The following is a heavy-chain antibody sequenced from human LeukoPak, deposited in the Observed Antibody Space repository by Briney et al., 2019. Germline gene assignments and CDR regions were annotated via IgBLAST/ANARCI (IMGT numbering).Heavy chain of an antibody. CDR1: EFTFSSYG. V-gene: IGHV3-30*02. Sequence: GGPLKLPCAASEFTFSSYGMHWVRQAPGKGLEGVAFIRYDGSNKYYADSVKGRFTISRDNSKNTLYLQMNSLRAEDTAVYYCAKDLRLERRLTDAFDIWGQGTMVTVSS. J-gene: IGHJ3*02. CDR3: AKDLRLERRLTDAFDI. CDR2: IRYDGSNK. D-gene: IGHD1-1*01.